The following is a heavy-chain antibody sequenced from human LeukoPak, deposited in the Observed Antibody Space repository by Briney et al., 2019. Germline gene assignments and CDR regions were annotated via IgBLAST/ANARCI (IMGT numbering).Heavy chain of an antibody. CDR2: MNSNSGNT. D-gene: IGHD6-6*01. J-gene: IGHJ6*02. Sequence: GASVKVSCKASGYTFTSYDINWVRQATGQGLEWMGWMNSNSGNTGYAQKFQGRVTMTRNTSISTAYKELSSLRSEDTAVYYCARGTTIAAQGTYYYYGMDVWGQGTTVTVSS. CDR1: GYTFTSYD. V-gene: IGHV1-8*01. CDR3: ARGTTIAAQGTYYYYGMDV.